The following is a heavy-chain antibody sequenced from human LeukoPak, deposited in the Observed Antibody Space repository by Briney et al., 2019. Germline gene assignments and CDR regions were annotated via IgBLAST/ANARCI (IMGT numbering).Heavy chain of an antibody. Sequence: GGSLRLSCTASGFMLSNYWMNWVRQAPGKGLEWVANVRQDGRQIRYVDCVKGRFTIARDNAKNSLYLQKNSLRDADTGVYYCARHPETSSAYFQTWGQGTLVTVSS. CDR2: VRQDGRQI. CDR1: GFMLSNYW. D-gene: IGHD2/OR15-2a*01. V-gene: IGHV3-7*01. CDR3: ARHPETSSAYFQT. J-gene: IGHJ4*02.